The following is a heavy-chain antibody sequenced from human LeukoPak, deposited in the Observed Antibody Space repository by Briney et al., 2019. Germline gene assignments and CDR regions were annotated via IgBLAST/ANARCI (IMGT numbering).Heavy chain of an antibody. D-gene: IGHD3-10*01. J-gene: IGHJ4*02. CDR3: AKDRFGELFYFDY. Sequence: PGGSLRLSCAASGFIFSNYAISWVRQVPGKGLEWVSGISNSGGSTYYADSVKGRFTCSRDNSKSTLYLQMNSLRAEDTAIYYCAKDRFGELFYFDYWGQGTLVTVSS. V-gene: IGHV3-23*01. CDR1: GFIFSNYA. CDR2: ISNSGGST.